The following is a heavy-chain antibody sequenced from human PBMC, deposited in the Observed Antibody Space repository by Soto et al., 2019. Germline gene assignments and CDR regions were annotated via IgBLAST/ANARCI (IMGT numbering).Heavy chain of an antibody. D-gene: IGHD5-12*01. CDR2: ISPTGTTT. J-gene: IGHJ4*02. Sequence: LVESGGGMEQPGGSLRLSCGASGFTFSHSGMIWARQAPGKGLEWVSYISPTGTTTYYADSLKGRFTLSRDNAHNSLFLQMDSLREEDTAVYYCARVDGPTVDTMFFDDWGKGTAVTVSS. V-gene: IGHV3-48*02. CDR1: GFTFSHSG. CDR3: ARVDGPTVDTMFFDD.